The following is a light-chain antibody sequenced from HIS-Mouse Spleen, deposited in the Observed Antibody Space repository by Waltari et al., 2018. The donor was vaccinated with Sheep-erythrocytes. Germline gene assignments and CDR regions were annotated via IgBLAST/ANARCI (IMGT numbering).Light chain of an antibody. J-gene: IGLJ2*01. V-gene: IGLV3-10*01. CDR2: EDS. Sequence: SYELTQPPSVSVSPGQTARITFSGDALPKIYAYWYQQKSGQAPVLVIYEDSKRPSGIPERFSGSSSGTMATLTISGAQVEDEADYYCYSTDSSGNGVFGGGTKLTVL. CDR3: YSTDSSGNGV. CDR1: ALPKIY.